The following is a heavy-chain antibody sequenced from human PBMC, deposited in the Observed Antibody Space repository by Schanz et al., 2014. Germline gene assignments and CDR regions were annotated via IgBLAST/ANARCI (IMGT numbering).Heavy chain of an antibody. Sequence: QVELVESGGVVFPPFLSLLLSCAASFFPFLRHAMHWVRQAAGKGLEWVAAITYDGSNKYYAESVKGRFAISRDNPKDTLYLQMNSLRTEDTAVYYCAGDWASGRYYSDYWGQGTLVTVSS. CDR3: AGDWASGRYYSDY. V-gene: IGHV3-30*09. D-gene: IGHD1-26*01. CDR1: FFPFLRHA. J-gene: IGHJ4*02. CDR2: ITYDGSNK.